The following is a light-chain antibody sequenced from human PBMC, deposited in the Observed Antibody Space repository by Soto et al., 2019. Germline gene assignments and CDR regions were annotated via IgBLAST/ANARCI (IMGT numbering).Light chain of an antibody. J-gene: IGKJ5*01. CDR3: QQYGSSPIT. V-gene: IGKV1-39*01. Sequence: DIQMTQSPSSLSASIGDRVTITCRASQSISKYLNWYQQKPGKAPKLLIYAASSLQSGVSSRFSGSGSGTDFTLTISSLQPEDFAVYYCQQYGSSPITFDQGTRLEIK. CDR2: AAS. CDR1: QSISKY.